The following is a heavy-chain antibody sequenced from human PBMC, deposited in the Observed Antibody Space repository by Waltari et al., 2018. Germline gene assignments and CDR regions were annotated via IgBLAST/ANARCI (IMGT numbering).Heavy chain of an antibody. V-gene: IGHV3-23*01. CDR2: ISGSGGST. CDR3: AKDNGAYSGYDAGIAAAKQYYYYGMDV. J-gene: IGHJ6*02. CDR1: GFTFSSYA. Sequence: EVQLLESGGGLVQPGGSLRLSCAASGFTFSSYAMSWVRQAPGKGLEWVRAISGSGGSTYYADSREGRFTISRDKAKNTLYMQMNSLRAEDTTVYYWAKDNGAYSGYDAGIAAAKQYYYYGMDVWGQGTTVTVSS. D-gene: IGHD6-13*01.